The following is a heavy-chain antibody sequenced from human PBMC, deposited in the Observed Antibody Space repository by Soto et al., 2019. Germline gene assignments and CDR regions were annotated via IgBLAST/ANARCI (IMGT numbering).Heavy chain of an antibody. J-gene: IGHJ1*01. V-gene: IGHV5-51*01. D-gene: IGHD3-10*01. CDR1: GYTVPNFW. CDR3: ARQARSGVITTFKYLQF. CDR2: IYPATSDT. Sequence: PXDSLTISCKGSGYTVPNFWIAWVRQTPGKGLEWLGIIYPATSDTRYSPSFQGQVSMSADISVTTAYLQWSSLNASDTGVYYCARQARSGVITTFKYLQFWGQGTLVTVSS.